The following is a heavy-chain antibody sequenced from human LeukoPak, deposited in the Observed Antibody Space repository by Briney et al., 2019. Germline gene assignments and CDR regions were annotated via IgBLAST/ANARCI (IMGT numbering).Heavy chain of an antibody. Sequence: GASVKVSCKASGYTFTSYYMHWVRQAPGQGLEWMGIINFSGGSTTYAQKLQGRVTMTRDMSTSTVYMELTSLKSEDTAVYYCATERKGVAFYIWGQGAIVSVSS. V-gene: IGHV1-46*04. CDR2: INFSGGST. CDR3: ATERKGVAFYI. J-gene: IGHJ3*02. CDR1: GYTFTSYY. D-gene: IGHD1-14*01.